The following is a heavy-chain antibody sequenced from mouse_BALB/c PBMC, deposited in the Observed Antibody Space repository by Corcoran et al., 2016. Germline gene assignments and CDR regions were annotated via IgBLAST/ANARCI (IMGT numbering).Heavy chain of an antibody. V-gene: IGHV14-3*02. CDR2: IDPANGAT. CDR3: APTEGFAY. J-gene: IGHJ3*01. CDR1: GFNINDTY. Sequence: EVQLQQSGAELVKPGASVKLCCTVSGFNINDTYMHWVTQRPEQGLVWIGRIDPANGATKYDQKFQAKATITADTSSNTAYLQLSSLTSEDTAVDYCAPTEGFAYWGQGTLVTVSA.